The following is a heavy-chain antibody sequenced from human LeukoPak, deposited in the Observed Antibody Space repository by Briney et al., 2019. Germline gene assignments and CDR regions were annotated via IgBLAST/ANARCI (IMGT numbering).Heavy chain of an antibody. V-gene: IGHV7-4-1*02. CDR1: GYALSTFS. D-gene: IGHD3-22*01. CDR2: INTNTGDP. CDR3: VRPGVGSGYFFPFEY. J-gene: IGHJ4*02. Sequence: GASVTVSCTASGYALSTFSLNWVRQAPGQGLEWMGWINTNTGDPMYAQGFIGRFVFSLDTSVNTAYLQISGLKAEDTAVYYCVRPGVGSGYFFPFEYWGQGTLVTASS.